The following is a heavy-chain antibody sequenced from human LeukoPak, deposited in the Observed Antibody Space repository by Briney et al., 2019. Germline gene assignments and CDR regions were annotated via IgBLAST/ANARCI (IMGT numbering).Heavy chain of an antibody. J-gene: IGHJ4*02. D-gene: IGHD1-26*01. CDR1: GFTFDDYA. CDR2: ISWNSGSI. V-gene: IGHV3-9*01. Sequence: PGGSLRLSCAASGFTFDDYAMHWVRQAPGKGLEWVSGISWNSGSIGYADSVKGRFTISRDNAKNSLYLQMSSLRAEDTALYYCAKGYRGSSWVYYFDYWGQGTLVTVSS. CDR3: AKGYRGSSWVYYFDY.